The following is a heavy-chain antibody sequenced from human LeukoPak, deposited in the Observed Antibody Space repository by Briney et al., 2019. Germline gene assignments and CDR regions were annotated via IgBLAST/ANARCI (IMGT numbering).Heavy chain of an antibody. Sequence: GGSLRLSCAASGFTFTNSAMNWVRQAPGKGLEWVSSISSSSSYIYYADSVKGRFTISRDNAKNSLYLQMNSLRAEDTAVYYCARDLIPTIFGVVHYFDYWGQGTLVTVSS. D-gene: IGHD3-3*01. CDR1: GFTFTNSA. CDR2: ISSSSSYI. J-gene: IGHJ4*02. V-gene: IGHV3-21*01. CDR3: ARDLIPTIFGVVHYFDY.